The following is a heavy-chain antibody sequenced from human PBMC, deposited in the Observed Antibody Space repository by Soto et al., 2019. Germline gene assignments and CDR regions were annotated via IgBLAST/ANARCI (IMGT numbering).Heavy chain of an antibody. Sequence: LSLTCTVSGGSVNGGSYYWSWIRQPPGKGLEWIGYIYYSGSTDYNPSLKSRLTISVDTSKNQFSLKLSSVTAADTAVYYCARDRGSDIVNWGQGTLVTVSS. CDR1: GGSVNGGSYY. D-gene: IGHD1-26*01. CDR3: ARDRGSDIVN. CDR2: IYYSGST. V-gene: IGHV4-61*01. J-gene: IGHJ4*02.